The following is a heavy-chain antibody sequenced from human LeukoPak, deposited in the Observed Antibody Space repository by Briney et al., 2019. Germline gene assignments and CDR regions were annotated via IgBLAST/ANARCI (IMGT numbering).Heavy chain of an antibody. D-gene: IGHD2-2*01. Sequence: GGSLRHSCAASGFTFSSYAMSWVRQAPGKGLEWVSAISGSGGSTYYADSVKGRFTISRDNSKNTLYLQMNSLRAEDTAVYYCAKVSVVPAATRWFDPWGQGTLVTVSS. J-gene: IGHJ5*02. CDR1: GFTFSSYA. CDR3: AKVSVVPAATRWFDP. CDR2: ISGSGGST. V-gene: IGHV3-23*01.